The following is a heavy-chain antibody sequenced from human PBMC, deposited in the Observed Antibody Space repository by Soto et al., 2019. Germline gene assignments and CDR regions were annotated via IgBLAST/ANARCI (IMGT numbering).Heavy chain of an antibody. J-gene: IGHJ4*02. CDR2: IRSDGDTT. CDR1: GFTFSSNG. CDR3: GKGKGVGATPDGANC. Sequence: EVQVLESGGGLVQPGGSLRLSCAASGFTFSSNGMNWVRQAPGKGLEWVLGIRSDGDTTYNADSVKGRFTVSRDTSKNTVYLQMNSLRVEDTAIYYCGKGKGVGATPDGANCWGQGTLFTVSS. D-gene: IGHD1-26*01. V-gene: IGHV3-23*01.